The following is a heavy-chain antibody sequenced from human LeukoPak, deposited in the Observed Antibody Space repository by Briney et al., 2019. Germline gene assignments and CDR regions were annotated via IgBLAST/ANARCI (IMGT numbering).Heavy chain of an antibody. CDR2: INPSGGST. CDR3: ARPLAYDAFDI. CDR1: GYTFTSYY. J-gene: IGHJ3*02. V-gene: IGHV1-46*01. Sequence: GASVKVSCTASGYTFTSYYMHWVRQAPGQGLEWMGIINPSGGSTSYAQKFQGRVTMTRDTSTSTVYMELGSLRSEDTAVYYCARPLAYDAFDIWGQGTMVTVSS.